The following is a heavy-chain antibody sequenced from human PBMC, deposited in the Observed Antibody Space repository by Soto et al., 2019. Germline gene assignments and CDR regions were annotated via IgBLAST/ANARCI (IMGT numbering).Heavy chain of an antibody. J-gene: IGHJ6*02. V-gene: IGHV3-64D*06. D-gene: IGHD3-9*01. CDR2: TSSNGGST. Sequence: GGSLRLSCSASGFTFSSYAMHWVRQAPGKGLEYVSATSSNGGSTYYADSVKGRFTISRDNSKNTLYLQMSSLRAEDTAVYYCVKAMTMDYYDILTGYGALYYYGMDVWGQGTTVTVSS. CDR3: VKAMTMDYYDILTGYGALYYYGMDV. CDR1: GFTFSSYA.